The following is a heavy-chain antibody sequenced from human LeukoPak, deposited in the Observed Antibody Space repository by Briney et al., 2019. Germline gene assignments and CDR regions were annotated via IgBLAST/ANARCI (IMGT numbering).Heavy chain of an antibody. Sequence: SGPALVKPTQTLTLTCTFSGFSLSASGMCVSWIRQPPGKALEWLARIDWDDDKHYSTSLKTRLTISKDTSKNQVVLTMTNMDPVDTATYYCARTLTTVESSDYWGQGTLVTVSS. V-gene: IGHV2-70*11. J-gene: IGHJ4*02. CDR2: IDWDDDK. CDR3: ARTLTTVESSDY. D-gene: IGHD4-23*01. CDR1: GFSLSASGMC.